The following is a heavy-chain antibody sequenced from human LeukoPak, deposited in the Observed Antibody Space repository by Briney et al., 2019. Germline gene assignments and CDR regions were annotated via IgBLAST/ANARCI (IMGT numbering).Heavy chain of an antibody. J-gene: IGHJ5*02. Sequence: SETLSLTCTVSGGSISDYYWSWIRQSPGKGLEWIGYIYYSGTTNYNPSLKSRVTISVDTSKNQFSLKLSSVTAADTAVYYCARGGYYYDSSGYFPWGQGTLVTVSS. CDR1: GGSISDYY. CDR3: ARGGYYYDSSGYFP. D-gene: IGHD3-22*01. CDR2: IYYSGTT. V-gene: IGHV4-59*01.